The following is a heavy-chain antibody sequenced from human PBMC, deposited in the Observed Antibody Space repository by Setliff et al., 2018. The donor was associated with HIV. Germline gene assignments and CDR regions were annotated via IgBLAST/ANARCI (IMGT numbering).Heavy chain of an antibody. D-gene: IGHD3-22*01. CDR2: IYRSGST. CDR1: GGSISSGSYY. CDR3: ARAGYYDSAGYFDY. J-gene: IGHJ4*02. Sequence: SETLSLTCSVSGGSISSGSYYWSWVRQPAGKGLEWIGHIYRSGSTNYNPFLKSRLTISLDKSKNQFSLKLSSVTAADTAVYYCARAGYYDSAGYFDYWGQGTLVTVSS. V-gene: IGHV4-61*09.